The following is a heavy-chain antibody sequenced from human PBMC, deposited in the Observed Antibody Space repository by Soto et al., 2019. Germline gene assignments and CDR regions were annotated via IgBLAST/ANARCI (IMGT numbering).Heavy chain of an antibody. V-gene: IGHV3-74*01. J-gene: IGHJ3*02. CDR1: GFTFSSYW. D-gene: IGHD4-4*01. Sequence: EVKLVESGGGLVQPGGSLRLSCAASGFTFSSYWMHWVRQAPGKGLVWVSRINSDGSSTTYADSVKGRFTISRDNAKNTLYLQMNSLRVDDTAVYHCAKADYRARGAFDIWGQGTMVTVPS. CDR2: INSDGSST. CDR3: AKADYRARGAFDI.